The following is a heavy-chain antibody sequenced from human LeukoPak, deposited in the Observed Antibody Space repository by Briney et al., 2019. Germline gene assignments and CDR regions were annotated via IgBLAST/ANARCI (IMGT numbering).Heavy chain of an antibody. Sequence: GGSLRLSCTASGFTFSSYSMNWVRQAPGKGLEWVSSISSSSSYIYYADSVKGRFTISRDNAKNSLYLQMNSLRAEDTAVYYCARDTKYCSSTSCPVYYYYGMDVWGQGTTVTVSS. CDR3: ARDTKYCSSTSCPVYYYYGMDV. CDR2: ISSSSSYI. D-gene: IGHD2-2*01. J-gene: IGHJ6*02. CDR1: GFTFSSYS. V-gene: IGHV3-21*01.